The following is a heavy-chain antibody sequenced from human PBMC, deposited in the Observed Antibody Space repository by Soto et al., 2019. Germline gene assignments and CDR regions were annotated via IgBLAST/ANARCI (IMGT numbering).Heavy chain of an antibody. CDR3: ARQVPAAIRLGWFDP. J-gene: IGHJ5*02. CDR1: GFTFSNAW. CDR2: IYYSGST. D-gene: IGHD2-2*02. V-gene: IGHV4-59*05. Sequence: GSLRLSCAASGFTFSNAWMSWVRQAPGKGLEWIGSIYYSGSTYYRPSLKSRVTISVDTSKNQFSLKLSSVTAADTAVYYCARQVPAAIRLGWFDPWGQGTLVTVSS.